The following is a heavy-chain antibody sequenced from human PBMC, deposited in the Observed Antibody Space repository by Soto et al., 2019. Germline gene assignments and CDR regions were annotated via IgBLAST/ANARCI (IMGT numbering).Heavy chain of an antibody. CDR1: GYTFTSYA. V-gene: IGHV1-3*01. D-gene: IGHD6-13*01. CDR2: INAGNGNT. J-gene: IGHJ4*02. Sequence: ASVKVSCKASGYTFTSYAMHWVRQAPGQRLEWMGWINAGNGNTKYSQKFQGSLTITKDTAKNQVVLTMTNVHPEDTATYFCAHSGPIATVAFDYWGQGILVTVS. CDR3: AHSGPIATVAFDY.